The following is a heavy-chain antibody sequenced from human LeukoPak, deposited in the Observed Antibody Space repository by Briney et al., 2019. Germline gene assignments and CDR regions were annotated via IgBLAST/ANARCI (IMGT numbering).Heavy chain of an antibody. Sequence: ASVKVSFQVSGYTLTELSMHWVRQAPGKGLEWMGGFDPEDGETIYAQKLQGRVTMTTDTSTSTAYMELRSLRSDDTAVYYCARDPTLAAAEYYMDVWGKGATVTVSS. CDR1: GYTLTELS. J-gene: IGHJ6*03. CDR2: FDPEDGET. CDR3: ARDPTLAAAEYYMDV. D-gene: IGHD6-13*01. V-gene: IGHV1-24*01.